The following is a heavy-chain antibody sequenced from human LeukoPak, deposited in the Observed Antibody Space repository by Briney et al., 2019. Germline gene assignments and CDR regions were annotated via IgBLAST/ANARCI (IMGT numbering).Heavy chain of an antibody. CDR3: ARSNSGPDY. J-gene: IGHJ4*02. CDR1: GFTFSSRW. CDR2: INTDGSKK. V-gene: IGHV3-7*01. D-gene: IGHD1-7*01. Sequence: GGSLRLSCSASGFTFSSRWMNWVRQVPGKGLEWVAIINTDGSKKNYVDSVKGRFTISRDHAKNSLYLQMNSLRAEDTAMYYCARSNSGPDYWGQGTLVIVSS.